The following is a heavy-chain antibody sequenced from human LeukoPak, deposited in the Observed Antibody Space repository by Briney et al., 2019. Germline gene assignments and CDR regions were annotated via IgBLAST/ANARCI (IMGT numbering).Heavy chain of an antibody. D-gene: IGHD3-10*01. CDR2: IYYSGST. CDR3: ASRVRGVDAFDI. J-gene: IGHJ3*02. V-gene: IGHV4-39*07. CDR1: GGSISSSSYY. Sequence: SETLSLTCTVSGGSISSSSYYWGWIRQPPGKGLEWIGSIYYSGSTYYNPSLKSRVTISVDTSKNQFSLKLSSVTAADTAVYYCASRVRGVDAFDIWGQGTMVTVSS.